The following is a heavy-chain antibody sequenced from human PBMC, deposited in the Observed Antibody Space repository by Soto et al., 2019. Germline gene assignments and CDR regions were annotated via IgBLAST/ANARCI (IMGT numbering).Heavy chain of an antibody. V-gene: IGHV4-39*01. Sequence: QLQLQESGPGLVKPSETLSLTCTVSGGSISSSSYYWGWIRQPPGKGLEWIGSIYYSGSTYYNPSLKSRVTISVDTSNNKFSLKLSSVTAADTAVYYCARRKKRGYSSSSYYYYGMDVWGQGTTVTVSS. CDR2: IYYSGST. CDR3: ARRKKRGYSSSSYYYYGMDV. CDR1: GGSISSSSYY. J-gene: IGHJ6*02. D-gene: IGHD6-6*01.